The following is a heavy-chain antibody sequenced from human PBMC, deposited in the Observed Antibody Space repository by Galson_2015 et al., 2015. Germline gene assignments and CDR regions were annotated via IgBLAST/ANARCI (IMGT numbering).Heavy chain of an antibody. D-gene: IGHD4-17*01. V-gene: IGHV1-69*10. CDR3: ARSPGVDYGDYVASDYYYYGMDV. J-gene: IGHJ6*02. CDR2: IIPIFGIA. CDR1: GGTFSSYA. Sequence: SVKVSCKASGGTFSSYAISWVRQAPGQGLEWMGGIIPIFGIANYAQKFQGRVTITADKSTSTAYMELSSLRSEDTAVYYCARSPGVDYGDYVASDYYYYGMDVWGQGTTVTVSS.